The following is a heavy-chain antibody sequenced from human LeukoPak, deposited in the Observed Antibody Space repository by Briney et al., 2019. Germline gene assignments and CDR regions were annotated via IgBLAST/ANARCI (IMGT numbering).Heavy chain of an antibody. V-gene: IGHV4-61*01. CDR2: IYYSGST. D-gene: IGHD3-10*01. J-gene: IGHJ3*02. CDR3: ARGYIYGSGTYLIFDSFDI. Sequence: PSETLSLTCTVSGGSISSSSYYWSWIRQPPGKGLEWIGYIYYSGSTNYNPSLKSRVTISVDTSKNQFSLKLSSVTAADTAVYYCARGYIYGSGTYLIFDSFDIWGQGTMVTVSS. CDR1: GGSISSSSYY.